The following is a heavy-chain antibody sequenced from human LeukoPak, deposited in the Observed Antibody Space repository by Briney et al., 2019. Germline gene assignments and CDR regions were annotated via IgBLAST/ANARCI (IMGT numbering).Heavy chain of an antibody. J-gene: IGHJ4*02. CDR1: GFTFSSYG. Sequence: PGGSLRLSCAAAGFTFSSYGMHWVRQAPGKWMEWVAVIWYDGSNKYYADSVKGRFTISRDNSKNTLYLQMNSLRAEDTSVYYCASSVAGTDATGDYWGQGTLVTVSS. D-gene: IGHD6-19*01. CDR2: IWYDGSNK. CDR3: ASSVAGTDATGDY. V-gene: IGHV3-33*01.